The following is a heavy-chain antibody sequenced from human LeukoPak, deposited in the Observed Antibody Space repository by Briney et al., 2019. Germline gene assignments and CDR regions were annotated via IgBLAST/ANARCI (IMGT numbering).Heavy chain of an antibody. CDR2: IHQDAGEK. J-gene: IGHJ4*02. CDR1: GFSFSDSW. CDR3: ASVYSRPWY. Sequence: GGSLRLSCAASGFSFSDSWMTWVRQTPGKGLQWVASIHQDAGEKQYLDSVRGRFTISRDNAKNSLYLQMNSLRVEDTAVYYYASVYSRPWYWGQGTLVTVSS. V-gene: IGHV3-7*05. D-gene: IGHD5-18*01.